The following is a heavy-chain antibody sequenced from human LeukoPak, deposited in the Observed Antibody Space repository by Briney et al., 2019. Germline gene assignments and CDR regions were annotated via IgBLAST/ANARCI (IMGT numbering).Heavy chain of an antibody. CDR2: INTGNGNT. CDR1: GYTFTSYA. CDR3: ARNTEAAIPLPYYFDY. D-gene: IGHD2-2*01. Sequence: ASVKVSCKASGYTFTSYAMHWVRQAPGQRLECMGWINTGNGNTKYSQKFQGRVTITRDTSASTAYMDLSSLRSEDTAVYYCARNTEAAIPLPYYFDYWGQGTLVTVSS. V-gene: IGHV1-3*04. J-gene: IGHJ4*02.